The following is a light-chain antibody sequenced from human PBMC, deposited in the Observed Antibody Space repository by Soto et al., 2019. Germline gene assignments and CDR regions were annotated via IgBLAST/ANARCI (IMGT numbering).Light chain of an antibody. J-gene: IGKJ1*01. Sequence: EIVMTQSPATLSVSPGERATLSCRASQSVGSYLAWYQQKPGQAPRLLIYGASTKATGIPARFSGSGSGTEVTLSISSLQSVDFAIYFCQQYNNWPPDRTFGQGTKVEIK. CDR2: GAS. V-gene: IGKV3-15*01. CDR1: QSVGSY. CDR3: QQYNNWPPDRT.